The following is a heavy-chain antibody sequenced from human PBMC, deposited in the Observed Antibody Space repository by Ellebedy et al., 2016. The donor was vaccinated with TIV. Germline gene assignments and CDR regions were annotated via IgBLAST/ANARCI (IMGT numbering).Heavy chain of an antibody. D-gene: IGHD5-12*01. Sequence: VSVKVSCKASGFTFTSFGISWVRQAPGQGLEWMGWISAYTGNTDYAQKFQGRVTLTTDTSTNTAYMELTSLRSDDTAVYYCTRDMVQGMVARYLWFDYWGQGTLVTVSS. CDR3: TRDMVQGMVARYLWFDY. J-gene: IGHJ4*02. CDR2: ISAYTGNT. V-gene: IGHV1-18*04. CDR1: GFTFTSFG.